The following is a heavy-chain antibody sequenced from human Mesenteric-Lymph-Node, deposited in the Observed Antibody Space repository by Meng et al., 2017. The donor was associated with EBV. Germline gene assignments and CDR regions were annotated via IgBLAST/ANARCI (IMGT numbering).Heavy chain of an antibody. D-gene: IGHD2-21*01. CDR3: ARGVLFRGVIDLYYFDY. Sequence: QGKLQESGPGLWSPSGTLALSCAVSGDSISSSNWWNWVRQSPGKGLEWIGEIYPTGSTNYSPSFESRVTMSVDKSKNQFSLILNSVTAADTAMYYCARGVLFRGVIDLYYFDYWGQGTLVTVSS. CDR2: IYPTGST. CDR1: GDSISSSNW. V-gene: IGHV4-4*02. J-gene: IGHJ4*02.